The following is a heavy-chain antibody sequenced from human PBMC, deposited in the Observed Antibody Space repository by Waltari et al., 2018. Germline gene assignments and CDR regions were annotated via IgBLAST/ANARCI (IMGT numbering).Heavy chain of an antibody. Sequence: DVQLVESGGGFVHPGGSLSLACEASGFTVSSTHRSWVRQAPGKGLDWFGAMYPAGSTYTADSVVGRFTISRDISQNTVHLQMNNVRPDDTAVYYCARARDEYTASVFFDHWGQGTLVTVSS. CDR2: MYPAGST. CDR3: ARARDEYTASVFFDH. V-gene: IGHV3-66*01. J-gene: IGHJ4*02. CDR1: GFTVSSTH. D-gene: IGHD5-18*01.